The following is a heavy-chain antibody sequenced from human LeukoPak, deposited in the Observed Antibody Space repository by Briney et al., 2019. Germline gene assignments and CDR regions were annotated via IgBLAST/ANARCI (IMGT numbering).Heavy chain of an antibody. CDR1: GGTFSSYA. J-gene: IGHJ4*02. Sequence: GASVKVSCKASGGTFSSYAISWVRQAPGQGLEWMGGIIPIFGTANYARKFQGRVTITTDESTSTAYMELSSLRSEDTAVYYCAGSASHIKNFDYWGQGTLVTVSS. CDR2: IIPIFGTA. V-gene: IGHV1-69*05. CDR3: AGSASHIKNFDY. D-gene: IGHD2-21*01.